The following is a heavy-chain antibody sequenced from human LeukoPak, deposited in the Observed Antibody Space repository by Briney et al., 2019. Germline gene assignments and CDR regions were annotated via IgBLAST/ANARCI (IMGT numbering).Heavy chain of an antibody. J-gene: IGHJ4*02. Sequence: GGSLRLSCTTSGFTFRDQFITWFRQAPGKELEWVAFIRPKSDGGTAEYAASVKGRFTMSRDDSRSIAYLDMNSLKTEDTAVYYCDNRGYWGQGTLVTVSS. V-gene: IGHV3-49*03. CDR3: DNRGY. CDR2: IRPKSDGGTA. CDR1: GFTFRDQF. D-gene: IGHD2/OR15-2a*01.